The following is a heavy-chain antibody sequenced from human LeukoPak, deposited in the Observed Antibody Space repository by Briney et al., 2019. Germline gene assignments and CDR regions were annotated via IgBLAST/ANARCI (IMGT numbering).Heavy chain of an antibody. J-gene: IGHJ4*02. Sequence: SETLSLTCTVSGGSVSSYYWSWIRQPPGKGLEWIAYIYYSGSTKYNPSLKSRVTISVDTSKNQCSLKLSSVTAADTAVYYCARQSISGSSLSYFDYWGQGTLVNVSS. D-gene: IGHD3-22*01. CDR1: GGSVSSYY. CDR3: ARQSISGSSLSYFDY. CDR2: IYYSGST. V-gene: IGHV4-59*02.